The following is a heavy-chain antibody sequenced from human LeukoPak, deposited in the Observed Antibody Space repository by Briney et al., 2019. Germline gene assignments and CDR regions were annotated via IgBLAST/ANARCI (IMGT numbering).Heavy chain of an antibody. Sequence: SETLSLTCTVSGGSISSSSYYWAWIRQPPGKGLEWIGSISYSGSTHYNPSLKSRVAISEHTSKTQFSLRLSYVTAADTAVYYCARHRRHFDFSTGYYAGPVDVWGQGTRVTVSS. CDR1: GGSISSSSYY. D-gene: IGHD3/OR15-3a*01. CDR2: ISYSGST. CDR3: ARHRRHFDFSTGYYAGPVDV. V-gene: IGHV4-39*01. J-gene: IGHJ3*01.